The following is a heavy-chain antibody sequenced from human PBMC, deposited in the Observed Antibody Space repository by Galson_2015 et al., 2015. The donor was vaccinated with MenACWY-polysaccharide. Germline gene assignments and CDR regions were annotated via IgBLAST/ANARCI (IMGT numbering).Heavy chain of an antibody. D-gene: IGHD4-11*01. CDR1: GYTFTSYA. CDR2: INAGNGNT. Sequence: SVKVSCKASGYTFTSYAMHWVRQAPGQRLEWMGWINAGNGNTKYSQKFQGRVTITRDTSASTAYMELSSLRSEDTAVYYCAREVTTVTTGFYYYCYYMDVWGKGTTVTVSS. V-gene: IGHV1-3*01. CDR3: AREVTTVTTGFYYYCYYMDV. J-gene: IGHJ6*03.